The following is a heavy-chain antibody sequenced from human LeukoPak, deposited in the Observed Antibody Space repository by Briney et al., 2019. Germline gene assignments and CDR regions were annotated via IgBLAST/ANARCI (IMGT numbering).Heavy chain of an antibody. V-gene: IGHV3-23*01. CDR2: ISDSGGIT. Sequence: GGSLRLSCAASGFTFSSYPMTWVRQAPGKEPEWASFISDSGGITYYADSVKGRFTISRDNSKNTLYLQMNSLRAEDTAVYYCAKNTQYSGYYDCWGQGTLVAVSS. D-gene: IGHD6-6*01. CDR1: GFTFSSYP. CDR3: AKNTQYSGYYDC. J-gene: IGHJ4*02.